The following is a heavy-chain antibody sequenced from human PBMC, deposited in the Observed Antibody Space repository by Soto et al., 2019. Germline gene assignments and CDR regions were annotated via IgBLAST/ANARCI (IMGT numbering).Heavy chain of an antibody. D-gene: IGHD2-2*01. CDR3: ARDSYAMSSFALDV. Sequence: QLQLQESGSGLVETAQTLSLTCIVSGDSISSGGFPWTWIRQSTGKGLEWIGYVYRTGATSYNPSHESPACISVDTSRNQFSLKLMSVTPADSAVYFCARDSYAMSSFALDVWGRGTAVTVSS. V-gene: IGHV4-30-2*06. CDR2: VYRTGAT. CDR1: GDSISSGGFP. J-gene: IGHJ6*02.